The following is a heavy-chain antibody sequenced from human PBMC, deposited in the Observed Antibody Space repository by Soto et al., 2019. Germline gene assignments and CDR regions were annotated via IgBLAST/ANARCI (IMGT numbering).Heavy chain of an antibody. J-gene: IGHJ4*02. Sequence: QLQLQESGPGLVKPSETLSLTCTVSGGSISSSSYYWGWIRQPPGKGLEWIGSIYYSGSTYYNPSPQSRVTISVDTSKNRVSRKLSSVTAADTAVYYCAGRDSSPHYRYWGQGTLVTVSS. V-gene: IGHV4-39*01. CDR1: GGSISSSSYY. CDR2: IYYSGST. D-gene: IGHD2-15*01. CDR3: AGRDSSPHYRY.